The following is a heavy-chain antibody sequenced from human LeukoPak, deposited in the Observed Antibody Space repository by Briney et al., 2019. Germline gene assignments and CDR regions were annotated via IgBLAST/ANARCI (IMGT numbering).Heavy chain of an antibody. V-gene: IGHV1-46*01. Sequence: ASVKVSCKASGYTFTSYYMHWVRQAPGQGLEWMGIINPSGGSTSYAQKFQGRVTMTRDTSTSTVYMELSSLRSEDTAVYYCARDRPTYYYDSSGYYWGYFDLWGRGTLVTVSS. D-gene: IGHD3-22*01. CDR3: ARDRPTYYYDSSGYYWGYFDL. CDR2: INPSGGST. CDR1: GYTFTSYY. J-gene: IGHJ2*01.